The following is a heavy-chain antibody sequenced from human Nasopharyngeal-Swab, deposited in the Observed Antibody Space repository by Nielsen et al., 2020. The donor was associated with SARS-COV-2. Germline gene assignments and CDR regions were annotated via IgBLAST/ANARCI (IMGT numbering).Heavy chain of an antibody. Sequence: ASVKVSCKASGYTFTSYYMHWVRQAPGQGLEWMGWINPNSGGTNYAQKFQGWVTMTRGTSISTAYMELSRLRSDDTAVYYCARGPVVVPAAIPEGGYYYYYMDVWGKGTTVTVSS. D-gene: IGHD2-2*02. CDR2: INPNSGGT. V-gene: IGHV1-2*04. J-gene: IGHJ6*03. CDR1: GYTFTSYY. CDR3: ARGPVVVPAAIPEGGYYYYYMDV.